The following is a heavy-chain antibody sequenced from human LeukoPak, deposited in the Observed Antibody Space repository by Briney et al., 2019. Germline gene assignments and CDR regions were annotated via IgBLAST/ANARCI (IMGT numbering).Heavy chain of an antibody. D-gene: IGHD6-19*01. V-gene: IGHV1-8*01. CDR1: GCTFTNFD. J-gene: IGHJ6*03. CDR2: MNPNSGNT. Sequence: GASVKVSCKGSGCTFTNFDINWVRQATGQGLGWMGWMNPNSGNTGSAQKLQGRVTMTMNTSISTAYIELSSLRSEDTAVYYCARGPQWRGDSYYMDVWGRGTTVTVSS. CDR3: ARGPQWRGDSYYMDV.